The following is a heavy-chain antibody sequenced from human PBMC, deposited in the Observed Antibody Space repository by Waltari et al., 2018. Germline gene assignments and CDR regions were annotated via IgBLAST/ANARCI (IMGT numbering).Heavy chain of an antibody. D-gene: IGHD1-26*01. V-gene: IGHV1-69*13. Sequence: QVQLVQSGAEVKQPGSSVKVSCKASGGTFSSYDNSWVRQAPGQGLEWMGGIIPIFGTANYAQKFQGRVTITADESTSTAYMELSSLRSEDTAVYYGARGTGSYSGDFDYWGQGTLVTVSS. CDR3: ARGTGSYSGDFDY. J-gene: IGHJ4*02. CDR2: IIPIFGTA. CDR1: GGTFSSYD.